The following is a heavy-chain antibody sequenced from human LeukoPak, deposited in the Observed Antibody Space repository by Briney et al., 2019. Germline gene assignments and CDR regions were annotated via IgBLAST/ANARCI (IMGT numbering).Heavy chain of an antibody. CDR3: AREGWHCRVNCYSVYYYALDV. D-gene: IGHD2-15*01. V-gene: IGHV1-3*01. CDR2: INPGNGDT. J-gene: IGHJ6*02. CDR1: GYTFTNYA. Sequence: ASVKVSCKGSGYTFTNYAVHWVRQAPGQRLEWLGWINPGNGDTKYSQNFQGRVTVTSDTSAATAYVELNSLTSEDTAVYYCAREGWHCRVNCYSVYYYALDVWGQGTTVTVSS.